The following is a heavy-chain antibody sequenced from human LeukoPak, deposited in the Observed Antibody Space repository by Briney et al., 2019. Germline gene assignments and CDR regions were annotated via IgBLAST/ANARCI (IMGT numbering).Heavy chain of an antibody. D-gene: IGHD6-13*01. V-gene: IGHV3-30*04. J-gene: IGHJ4*02. CDR1: GFTFSSYA. CDR2: ISYDGSNK. Sequence: GGSLRLSCAASGFTFSSYAMHWVRQPPGKGLEWVAVISYDGSNKYYADSVKGRFTISRDNSKNTLYLQMNSLRAEDTAVYYCAREAIIAETFDYWGQGTLVTVSS. CDR3: AREAIIAETFDY.